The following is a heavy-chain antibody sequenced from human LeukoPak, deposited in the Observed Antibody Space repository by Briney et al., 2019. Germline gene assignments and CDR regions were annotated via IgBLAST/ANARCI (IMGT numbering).Heavy chain of an antibody. V-gene: IGHV3-30*18. CDR2: ISYDGSNE. CDR3: AKDCRGAMSHAGYLGS. D-gene: IGHD3-10*01. Sequence: GGSLRLSCAASGFTFSSFGMHWVRQAPGKGLEWVAVISYDGSNEYHADSAKGRFTISRDNSKNTLYLQMNSLTADDTAVYYCAKDCRGAMSHAGYLGSWGQGTLVTVSS. J-gene: IGHJ4*02. CDR1: GFTFSSFG.